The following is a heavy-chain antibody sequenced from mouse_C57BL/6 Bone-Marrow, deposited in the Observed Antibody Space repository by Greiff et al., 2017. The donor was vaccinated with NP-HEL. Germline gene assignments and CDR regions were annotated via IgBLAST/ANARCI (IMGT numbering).Heavy chain of an antibody. V-gene: IGHV3-6*01. D-gene: IGHD2-3*01. CDR1: GYSITSGYY. CDR2: ISYDGSN. J-gene: IGHJ4*01. Sequence: EVKLVESGPGLVKPSQSLSLTCSVTGYSITSGYYWNWIRQFPGNKLEWMGYISYDGSNNYNPSLKNRISITRDTSKNQFFLKLNSVTTEDTATYYCAREGRIYDGYYGAMDYWGQGTSVTVSS. CDR3: AREGRIYDGYYGAMDY.